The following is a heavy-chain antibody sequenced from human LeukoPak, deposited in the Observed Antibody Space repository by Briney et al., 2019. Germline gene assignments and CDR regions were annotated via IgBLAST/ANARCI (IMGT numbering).Heavy chain of an antibody. CDR2: IIPIFGTA. CDR1: GGTFNSYA. Sequence: GASVKVSCKASGGTFNSYAISWVRQAPGQGLEWTGGIIPIFGTANHAQKFQGRVTITTDESTSTAYMELSSLRSEDTAVYYCARARSPSSGYLLRDHNWFDPWGQGTLVTVSS. CDR3: ARARSPSSGYLLRDHNWFDP. V-gene: IGHV1-69*05. J-gene: IGHJ5*02. D-gene: IGHD3-22*01.